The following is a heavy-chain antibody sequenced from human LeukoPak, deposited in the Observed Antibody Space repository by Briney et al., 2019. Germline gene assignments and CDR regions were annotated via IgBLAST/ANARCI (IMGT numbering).Heavy chain of an antibody. CDR3: ARGLGDGYNN. CDR2: ISSSSSPTTI. V-gene: IGHV3-48*01. Sequence: GGSLRLSCAASGFTFRSYSMHWVRQAPGKGLEWVSYISSSSSPTTISYANSVKGRFTISRDNAKNSLFLQMNSLRAEDTAVYFCARGLGDGYNNWGQGTLVTVSS. J-gene: IGHJ4*02. D-gene: IGHD5-24*01. CDR1: GFTFRSYS.